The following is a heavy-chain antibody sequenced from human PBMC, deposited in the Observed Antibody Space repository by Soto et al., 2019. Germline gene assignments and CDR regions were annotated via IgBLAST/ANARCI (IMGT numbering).Heavy chain of an antibody. CDR3: ASDRSYYYESSGYPFDY. J-gene: IGHJ4*02. V-gene: IGHV1-18*01. CDR1: GYTFDIYG. Sequence: QVQLVQSGGEVRKPGASVKVSCKASGYTFDIYGISWVRQVPGQGPEWMGWISADNGDTKYAQKFQDRVIMTTDTSTSTAYMELRSLRSDDTAVYFCASDRSYYYESSGYPFDYWGQGTLVSVSS. CDR2: ISADNGDT. D-gene: IGHD3-22*01.